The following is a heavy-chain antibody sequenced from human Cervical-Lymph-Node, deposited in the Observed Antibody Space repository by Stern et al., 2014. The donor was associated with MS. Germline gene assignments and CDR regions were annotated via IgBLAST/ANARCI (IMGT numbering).Heavy chain of an antibody. CDR2: IKQDGSEK. CDR3: ARGSYGVLTGNGGHGFDI. CDR1: GFTFTTYW. D-gene: IGHD3-9*01. J-gene: IGHJ3*02. Sequence: EDQLVESGGGLVQPGGSLGLSCAASGFTFTTYWMSWVRQAPGKGLEWVANIKQDGSEKYYVGSVKGRFTISRDNAKNSLYLQMNSLRAEDTAVYYCARGSYGVLTGNGGHGFDIWGQGTMVTVSS. V-gene: IGHV3-7*01.